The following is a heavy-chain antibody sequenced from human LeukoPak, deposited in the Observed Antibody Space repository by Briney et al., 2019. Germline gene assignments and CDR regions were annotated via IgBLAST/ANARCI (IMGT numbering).Heavy chain of an antibody. D-gene: IGHD3-3*01. V-gene: IGHV1-46*01. J-gene: IGHJ3*02. Sequence: ASVKLSCKASGYTFTSYYMHWVRQSPGQGLEWMGITNPSGGSTSYAQKFQGRVTMTRDMSTSTVYMELSSLRSEDTAVYYSARTYDFDIWGQGTMVTVSS. CDR2: TNPSGGST. CDR1: GYTFTSYY. CDR3: ARTYDFDI.